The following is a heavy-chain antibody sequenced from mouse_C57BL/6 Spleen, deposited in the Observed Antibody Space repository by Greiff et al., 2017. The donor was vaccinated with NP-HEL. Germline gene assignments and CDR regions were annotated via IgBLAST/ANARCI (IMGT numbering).Heavy chain of an antibody. CDR3: ASLETGYFDY. CDR1: GYAFSSSW. D-gene: IGHD4-1*01. J-gene: IGHJ2*01. Sequence: VQLQQSGPELVKPGASVKISCKASGYAFSSSWMNWVKQRPGKGLEWIGRIYPGDGDTNYNGKFKGKATLTADKSSSTAYMQLSSLTSEDSAVYFCASLETGYFDYWGQGTTLTVSS. CDR2: IYPGDGDT. V-gene: IGHV1-82*01.